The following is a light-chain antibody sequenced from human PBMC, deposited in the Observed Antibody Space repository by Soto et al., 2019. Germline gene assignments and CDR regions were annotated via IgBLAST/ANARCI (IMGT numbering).Light chain of an antibody. CDR1: QGISNL. CDR2: AAS. Sequence: DIQMTQSPSSLSASVGDRVTITCRASQGISNLLGWFQHKPGKAPKRLIYAASSLQGGVPARFSDSRSGTEFTLTISSLQPDDFATYYCQQYNSYPYAFGQGTKLEIK. CDR3: QQYNSYPYA. V-gene: IGKV1-17*01. J-gene: IGKJ2*01.